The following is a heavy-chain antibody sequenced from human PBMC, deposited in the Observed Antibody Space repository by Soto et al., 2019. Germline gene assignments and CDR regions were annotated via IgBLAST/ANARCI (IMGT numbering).Heavy chain of an antibody. V-gene: IGHV4-34*01. CDR3: ARGRRGYNNTSYVD. J-gene: IGHJ4*02. Sequence: QVHLQKWGAGLLKPSETLSLTSAVYGGSFSGYCWTWIRQPPGKGLEWIGEISHNGSNSYNPSLKSRVTMSVDTSKNHFSLKLTSVTASDTAVYYCARGRRGYNNTSYVDWGQGTLVTVSS. CDR1: GGSFSGYC. D-gene: IGHD6-13*01. CDR2: ISHNGSN.